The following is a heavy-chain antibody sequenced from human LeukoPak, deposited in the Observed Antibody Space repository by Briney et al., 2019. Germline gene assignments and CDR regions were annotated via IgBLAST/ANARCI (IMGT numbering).Heavy chain of an antibody. D-gene: IGHD3-3*01. CDR2: IIPIFCTA. CDR3: ARAAYDFDRLGGFDY. V-gene: IGHV1-69*13. Sequence: SVKVSCKASGGTFSSYAISWLRQAPGQGLEWMGGIIPIFCTANYEQKFQGRVTITPDESTSTAYMELNSLRSEDAAVYYCARAAYDFDRLGGFDYWGQGTLVTV. J-gene: IGHJ4*02. CDR1: GGTFSSYA.